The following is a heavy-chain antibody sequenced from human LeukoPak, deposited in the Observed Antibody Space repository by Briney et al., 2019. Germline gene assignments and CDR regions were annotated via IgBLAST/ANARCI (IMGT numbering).Heavy chain of an antibody. CDR1: GGSFSGYY. J-gene: IGHJ5*02. V-gene: IGHV4-34*01. Sequence: SETLSLTCAVYGGSFSGYYWSWIRQPPGKVLEWIGEINHSGSTNYNPSRKSRVTISVDTSKNQFSLKLSSVTAADTAVYYCARGRYSSHWFDPWGQGTLVTVSS. CDR2: INHSGST. D-gene: IGHD6-19*01. CDR3: ARGRYSSHWFDP.